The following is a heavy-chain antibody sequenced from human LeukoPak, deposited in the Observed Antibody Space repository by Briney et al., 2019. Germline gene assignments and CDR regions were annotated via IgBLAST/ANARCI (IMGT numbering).Heavy chain of an antibody. CDR1: GFTFSSYA. CDR2: ISGSGGST. D-gene: IGHD6-19*01. CDR3: AKAAGIAVAGTGGY. J-gene: IGHJ4*02. Sequence: GGSLRLSCAASGFTFSSYAMSWVRQAPGRGLEWVSAISGSGGSTYYADSVKGRCTISRDNSKNTLYLQMNSLRAEDTAVYYCAKAAGIAVAGTGGYWGQGTLVTVSS. V-gene: IGHV3-23*01.